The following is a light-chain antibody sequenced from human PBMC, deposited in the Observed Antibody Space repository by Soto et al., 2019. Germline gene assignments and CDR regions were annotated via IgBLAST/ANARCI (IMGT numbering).Light chain of an antibody. Sequence: DIQMTQSPSSLSASVGDRVTITCRASQGISNYVAWYQQKPGKVPKLLIYAASTLQSGFPSRFSGSGSGTDFTLTISSLQPEDAATYYCQKYNSGPLTFGQGTKLEIK. CDR1: QGISNY. V-gene: IGKV1-27*01. CDR2: AAS. CDR3: QKYNSGPLT. J-gene: IGKJ2*01.